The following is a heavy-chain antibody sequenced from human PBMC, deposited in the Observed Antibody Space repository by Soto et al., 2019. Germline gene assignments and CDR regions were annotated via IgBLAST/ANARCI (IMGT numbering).Heavy chain of an antibody. CDR2: ISSSSSYI. J-gene: IGHJ1*01. V-gene: IGHV3-21*01. CDR3: SSPAALYDSSSYYLYIQH. D-gene: IGHD3-22*01. CDR1: GFTFSSYS. Sequence: GGSLRLSCAASGFTFSSYSMNWVRQAPGKGLEWVSSISSSSSYIYYADSVKGRFTISRDNAKNSLYLQMNSLRAEATAVYYFSSPAALYDSSSYYLYIQHWGQGTIVTVSS.